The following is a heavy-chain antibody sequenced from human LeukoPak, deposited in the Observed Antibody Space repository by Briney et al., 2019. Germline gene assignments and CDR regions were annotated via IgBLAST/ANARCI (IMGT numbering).Heavy chain of an antibody. CDR2: IWYDGSNK. J-gene: IGHJ4*02. Sequence: GESLRLSCAASGFTFSRNGMHWVRQAPGKGLEWVAVIWYDGSNKYNPDSVKGRFTVSRDNYKNTLSLEMNSLRAEDTAVYYCARDYADYFDSWGLGTLVTVSS. V-gene: IGHV3-33*01. D-gene: IGHD3-16*01. CDR3: ARDYADYFDS. CDR1: GFTFSRNG.